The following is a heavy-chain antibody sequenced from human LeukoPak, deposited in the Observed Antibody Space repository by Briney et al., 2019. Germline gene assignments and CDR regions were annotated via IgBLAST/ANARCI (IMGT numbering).Heavy chain of an antibody. V-gene: IGHV3-15*01. CDR3: TTDLLVRGAFDY. Sequence: GGSLRLSCAASGFTFSNAWMSWVRQAPGKGLEWVGHIKSKTDGGTTDYAAPVKGRFTISRDDSKNTLYLQMNSLKTEDTAVYYCTTDLLVRGAFDYWGQGTLVTVSS. CDR1: GFTFSNAW. D-gene: IGHD3-10*01. J-gene: IGHJ4*02. CDR2: IKSKTDGGTT.